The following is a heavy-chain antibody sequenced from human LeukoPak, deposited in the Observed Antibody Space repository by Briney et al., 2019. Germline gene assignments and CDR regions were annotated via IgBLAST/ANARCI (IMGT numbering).Heavy chain of an antibody. CDR1: GFTFDDYA. Sequence: GRSLRLSCAASGFTFDDYAMHWVRHAPGKGLEWVSGISWNSGSIGYADSVKRRFTFSRDNAKHSLYLQMNSQSAEDIALYCCAKASCTNSGGYLSYFDYWGQGTLVTVSS. CDR3: AKASCTNSGGYLSYFDY. CDR2: ISWNSGSI. V-gene: IGHV3-9*03. J-gene: IGHJ4*02. D-gene: IGHD1-26*01.